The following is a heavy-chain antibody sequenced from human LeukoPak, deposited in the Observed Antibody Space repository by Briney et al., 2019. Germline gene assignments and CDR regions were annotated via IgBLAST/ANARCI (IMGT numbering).Heavy chain of an antibody. CDR2: IYYTGAT. CDR3: ARVGGCRSTSCSWKYHNYYMDV. CDR1: RGSISSYY. D-gene: IGHD2-2*01. V-gene: IGHV4-59*01. J-gene: IGHJ6*03. Sequence: SETLSLTCTVSRGSISSYYWSWIRLPPGKGLELIGYIYYTGATYYNPSLKSRVTISLDTSKNQFSLKLSSVTAPDTAVYYCARVGGCRSTSCSWKYHNYYMDVWGKGTTVTVSS.